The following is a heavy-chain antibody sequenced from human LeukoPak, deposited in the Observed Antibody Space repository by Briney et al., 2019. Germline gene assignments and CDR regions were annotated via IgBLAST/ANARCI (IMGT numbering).Heavy chain of an antibody. CDR1: GFTFSSYG. D-gene: IGHD6-13*01. V-gene: IGHV3-30*03. Sequence: GRPLRLSCAASGFTFSSYGMHWVRQAPGKGLDWVAVISYDGSNKYYADSVKGRFTISRDSSKNTLYLQMSSVRVEDTAVYYCARGTDSRSWSPEYFQHWGQGTLVTVSS. CDR2: ISYDGSNK. J-gene: IGHJ1*01. CDR3: ARGTDSRSWSPEYFQH.